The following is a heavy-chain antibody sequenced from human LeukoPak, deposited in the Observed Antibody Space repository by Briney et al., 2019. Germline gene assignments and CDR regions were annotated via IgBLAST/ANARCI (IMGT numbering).Heavy chain of an antibody. CDR2: IYYSGST. CDR3: ARQDGMEQQLDYFDY. Sequence: SETLSLTCTVSGGSISSSRYYWGWIRQPPGKGLEWIGSIYYSGSTYYNPSLKSRVTISVDTSKNQFSLKLSSVTAADTAVYYCARQDGMEQQLDYFDYWGQGTLVTVSS. D-gene: IGHD6-13*01. V-gene: IGHV4-39*01. CDR1: GGSISSSRYY. J-gene: IGHJ4*02.